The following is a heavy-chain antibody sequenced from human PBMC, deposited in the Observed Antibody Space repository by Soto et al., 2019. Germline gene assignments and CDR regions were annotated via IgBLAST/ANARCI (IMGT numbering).Heavy chain of an antibody. CDR2: INAGNGNT. Sequence: GASVKVSCKASGYTFTSYAMHWVRQAPGQRLEWMGWINAGNGNTKYSQKFQGRVTITRDTSASTAYMELSSLRSEDTAVYYCARDQDNWNSLPCYWGQGTLVTVSS. CDR1: GYTFTSYA. CDR3: ARDQDNWNSLPCY. J-gene: IGHJ4*02. V-gene: IGHV1-3*01. D-gene: IGHD1-7*01.